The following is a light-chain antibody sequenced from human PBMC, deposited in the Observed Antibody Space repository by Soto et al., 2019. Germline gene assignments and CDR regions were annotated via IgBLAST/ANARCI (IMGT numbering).Light chain of an antibody. CDR2: KAS. CDR3: QQYSSYWT. J-gene: IGKJ1*01. Sequence: DVQMTQSPSTLSASVGDRVTITCRASQSISSWLAWYQQKPGKVPKLLIHKASSLESGVPSRFSGGGYGTEFTLTISSLQPDDFATYYCQQYSSYWTFGQGTKVEIK. V-gene: IGKV1-5*03. CDR1: QSISSW.